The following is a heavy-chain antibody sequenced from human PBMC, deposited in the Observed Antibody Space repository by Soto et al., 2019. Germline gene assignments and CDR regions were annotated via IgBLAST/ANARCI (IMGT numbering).Heavy chain of an antibody. V-gene: IGHV3-21*01. J-gene: IGHJ4*02. CDR1: GFAVTTLT. CDR2: SGSSATYT. D-gene: IGHD3-10*02. Sequence: EVQLVESGGGLVKPGGSLRLSGAASGFAVTTLTITWVRQAPGKGLEWFSSSGSSATYTYFADSVKGRLTISRDNAKNSVFLEMSSLRVEYKAVYYCAREAPGCSGIDYWAQGILVTVAA. CDR3: AREAPGCSGIDY.